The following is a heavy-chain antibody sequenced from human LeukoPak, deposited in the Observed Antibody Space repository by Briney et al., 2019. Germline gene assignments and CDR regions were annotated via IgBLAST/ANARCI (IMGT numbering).Heavy chain of an antibody. CDR3: GRAFPPLRTAAAGDY. J-gene: IGHJ4*02. V-gene: IGHV3-21*01. Sequence: PGGSLRLSCTASGFTFSDCDMNWFRQAPGKGLEWVSSIRYRSSHMYYADSVKGRFTISRDNAQNSLYLQMNSLRAEDTAVYYCGRAFPPLRTAAAGDYWGQGTLVTVSS. CDR1: GFTFSDCD. D-gene: IGHD6-13*01. CDR2: IRYRSSHM.